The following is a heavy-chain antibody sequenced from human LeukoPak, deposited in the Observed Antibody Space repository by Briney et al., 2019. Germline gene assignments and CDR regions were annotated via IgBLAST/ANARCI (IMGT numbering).Heavy chain of an antibody. CDR1: GYTLTELS. V-gene: IGHV1-18*01. D-gene: IGHD5-12*01. CDR3: ARTWLGNWFDP. J-gene: IGHJ5*02. Sequence: ASVEVSCKVSGYTLTELSMHWVRQAPGQGLEWMGWNSAYNGNTNYAQKLQGRVTMTTDTSTSTAYMELRSLRSDDTAVYYCARTWLGNWFDPWGQGTLVTVSS. CDR2: NSAYNGNT.